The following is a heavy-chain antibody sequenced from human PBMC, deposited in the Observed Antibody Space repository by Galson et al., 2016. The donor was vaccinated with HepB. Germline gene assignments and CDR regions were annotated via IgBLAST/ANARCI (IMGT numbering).Heavy chain of an antibody. V-gene: IGHV3-21*01. D-gene: IGHD2-2*01. CDR2: ISSGSRHI. Sequence: SLRLSCAASGFTFSTYSMNWVRQAPGKGLEWVSFISSGSRHIYYADSLKGRFTISRDNAKNSLYLQMNSLRAEDTAVYYCATDPRFCTTTSCFATPWAQGTLVTVSS. CDR3: ATDPRFCTTTSCFATP. J-gene: IGHJ5*02. CDR1: GFTFSTYS.